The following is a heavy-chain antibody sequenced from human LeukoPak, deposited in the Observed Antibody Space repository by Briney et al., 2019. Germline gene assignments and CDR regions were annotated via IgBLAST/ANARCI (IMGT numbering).Heavy chain of an antibody. D-gene: IGHD2-15*01. J-gene: IGHJ4*02. CDR3: ARHYCSGGSCYDN. CDR1: GYTFTSYY. Sequence: SVKVSCKASGYTFTSYYMHWVRQAPGQGLEWMGGIIPIFGTANYAQKFQGRVTITADESTSTAYMELSSLRSEDTAVYYCARHYCSGGSCYDNWGQGTLVTVSS. V-gene: IGHV1-69*13. CDR2: IIPIFGTA.